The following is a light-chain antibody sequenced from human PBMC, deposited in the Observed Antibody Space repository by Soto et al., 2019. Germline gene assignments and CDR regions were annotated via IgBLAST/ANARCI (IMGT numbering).Light chain of an antibody. CDR3: MQALQTPLT. Sequence: DIVMTQSPLSLPVTPGEPASISCRSSQSLLHSNGYNYLDWYLQKPGQSPQLLIYLGSNRASGVPDRFSGSGSGTDFTLKISRVEAEYVGVYYCMQALQTPLTFGQGTNVDIK. CDR1: QSLLHSNGYNY. V-gene: IGKV2-28*01. CDR2: LGS. J-gene: IGKJ1*01.